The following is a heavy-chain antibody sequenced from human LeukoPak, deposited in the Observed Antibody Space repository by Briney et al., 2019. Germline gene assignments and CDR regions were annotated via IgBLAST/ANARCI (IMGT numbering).Heavy chain of an antibody. J-gene: IGHJ4*02. CDR3: ARAYSSSSRFDY. Sequence: KPSETLSLTCTVSGGSISSYYWSWIRQPPGKGLEWIGYIYYSGSTNYNPSLKSRVTISVDTSKNQFSLKLSPVTAADTAVYYCARAYSSSSRFDYWGQGTLVTVSS. D-gene: IGHD6-6*01. CDR1: GGSISSYY. V-gene: IGHV4-59*08. CDR2: IYYSGST.